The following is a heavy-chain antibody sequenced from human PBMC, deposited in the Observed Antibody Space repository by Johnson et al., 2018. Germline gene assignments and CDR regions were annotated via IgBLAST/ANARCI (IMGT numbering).Heavy chain of an antibody. V-gene: IGHV3-23*04. J-gene: IGHJ2*01. D-gene: IGHD4-23*01. CDR1: GFTFHTYA. Sequence: EVQLVESGGALVRAGESLRLSCAASGFTFHTYAMTWVRLPLGGGLEWVSTISGSGNTPSYADSVQGRFTISRDNSRNTLFLQMNSLRVDDTALYFCGTYSAGDSPPFWYFDVWGRGTQVSVSA. CDR3: GTYSAGDSPPFWYFDV. CDR2: ISGSGNTP.